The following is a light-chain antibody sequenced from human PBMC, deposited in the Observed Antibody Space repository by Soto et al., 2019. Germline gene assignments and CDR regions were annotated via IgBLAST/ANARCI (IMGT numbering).Light chain of an antibody. J-gene: IGKJ4*01. Sequence: DIQMTQSPSSLSASVGDTVTITCRASQDIKNYLAWFQQKPGQAPKSLIFAASSLQSGAPSKFIGSGSGTDFTLTISSLQAEDVATYFCQQYHSYPLSFGGGTKV. CDR2: AAS. V-gene: IGKV1-16*02. CDR3: QQYHSYPLS. CDR1: QDIKNY.